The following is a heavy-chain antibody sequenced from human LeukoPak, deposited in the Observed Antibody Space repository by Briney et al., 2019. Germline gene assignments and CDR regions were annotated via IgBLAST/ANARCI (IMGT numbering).Heavy chain of an antibody. Sequence: PGESLRLSCEASGFTVTSYAMSWVRQAPGKGLEWVSAVSGSADNTYYADSVKGRFTISRDSSKNTLYLQMNSLRAEDTAVYFCAKATYYYDSYGYNGVFEYWGQGSLLTVSS. D-gene: IGHD3-22*01. J-gene: IGHJ4*02. CDR3: AKATYYYDSYGYNGVFEY. V-gene: IGHV3-23*01. CDR1: GFTVTSYA. CDR2: VSGSADNT.